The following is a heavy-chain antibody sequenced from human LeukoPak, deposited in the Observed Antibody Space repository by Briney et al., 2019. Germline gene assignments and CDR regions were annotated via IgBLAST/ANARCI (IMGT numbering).Heavy chain of an antibody. J-gene: IGHJ4*02. V-gene: IGHV5-10-1*01. CDR1: GYSFTSYW. CDR3: ARCYGGNVH. CDR2: IDPSDSYT. Sequence: GESLKISCKGSGYSFTSYWIGWVRQMPGKGLEWMGRIDPSDSYTNYSPSFQGHFTISADKSISTAYLQWSSLKAPDTAMYYCARCYGGNVHWGQGTLVTVSS. D-gene: IGHD4-23*01.